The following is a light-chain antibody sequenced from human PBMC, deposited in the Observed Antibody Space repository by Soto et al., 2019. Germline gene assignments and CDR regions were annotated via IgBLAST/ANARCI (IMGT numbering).Light chain of an antibody. V-gene: IGKV1-6*01. Sequence: AIQMTQSPSSLSASLGDRVTITCRASQGIRGDLGWYQQKPGKAPKLLISATSTLQSGVPSRFSGRGSGTNFTLTISILQPEDFATYYCIQDFISPLTVGQGTKVEL. CDR3: IQDFISPLT. CDR2: ATS. J-gene: IGKJ1*01. CDR1: QGIRGD.